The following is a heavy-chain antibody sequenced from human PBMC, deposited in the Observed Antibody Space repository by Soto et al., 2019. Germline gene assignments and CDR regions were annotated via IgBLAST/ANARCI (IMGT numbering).Heavy chain of an antibody. CDR1: GVPFSDYY. J-gene: IGHJ4*02. V-gene: IGHV3-11*01. D-gene: IGHD6-6*01. CDR3: ARTLAARFDY. CDR2: ITNSGSTK. Sequence: PGGSLRLSCAAPGVPFSDYYMSWIRQAPGKGLEWVSHITNSGSTKYYADSVKGRFTISRGNAKNSLFLQMNSLRAEDTAVYYCARTLAARFDYWGQGTPVTVSS.